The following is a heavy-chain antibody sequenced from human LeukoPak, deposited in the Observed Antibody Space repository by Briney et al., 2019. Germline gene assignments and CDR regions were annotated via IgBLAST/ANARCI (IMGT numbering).Heavy chain of an antibody. CDR2: ISSDSSTI. CDR3: SKDGSYYFDY. Sequence: GSLRPSCAASGFTFSSYSMNWVRQAPGKGLEWVSYISSDSSTIYYADSLKGRFTISRDNAKNSLFLQMNSLRAEDTALYYCSKDGSYYFDYWGQGTLVTVSS. D-gene: IGHD1-26*01. CDR1: GFTFSSYS. V-gene: IGHV3-48*01. J-gene: IGHJ4*02.